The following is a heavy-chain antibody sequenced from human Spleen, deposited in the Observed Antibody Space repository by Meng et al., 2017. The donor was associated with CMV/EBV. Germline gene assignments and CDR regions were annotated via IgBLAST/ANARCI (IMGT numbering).Heavy chain of an antibody. V-gene: IGHV1-2*02. CDR1: GYTFTGYY. J-gene: IGHJ5*02. Sequence: ASVKVSCKGSGYTFTGYYIHWVRQAPGQGLEWMGWISPISGGTFYAQKFQGRVTMTRDTSISTAYMDLSSLRSDDTALYYCARGRACTSTICSPRWFDPWGQGTLVTVSS. CDR3: ARGRACTSTICSPRWFDP. D-gene: IGHD2-2*01. CDR2: ISPISGGT.